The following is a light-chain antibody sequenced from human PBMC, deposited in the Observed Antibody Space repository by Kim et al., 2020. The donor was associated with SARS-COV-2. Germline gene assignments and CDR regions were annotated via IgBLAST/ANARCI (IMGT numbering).Light chain of an antibody. CDR1: SSNIGNNY. V-gene: IGLV1-51*01. Sequence: GQTVPSSCSGSSSNIGNNYVSWYRQLTETAPKLLIYDNNKRHSGIPDRFSGSKSGTSATLGITGLQTGDEAEYYCGTWDSSLNAVVFGGGTQLTVL. CDR3: GTWDSSLNAVV. CDR2: DNN. J-gene: IGLJ2*01.